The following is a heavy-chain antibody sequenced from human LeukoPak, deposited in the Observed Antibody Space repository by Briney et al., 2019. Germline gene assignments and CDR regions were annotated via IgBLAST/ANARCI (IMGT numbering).Heavy chain of an antibody. CDR2: ISSSSSTI. CDR1: GFTFSSNS. CDR3: ARMTNYYYYMDV. Sequence: PGGSLSLSCAASGFTFSSNSMNWARQAPGKGLEWVSYISSSSSTIYYADSVKGRFTISRDNAKNSLYLQMNSLRAEDTAVYYCARMTNYYYYMDVWGKGTTVTVSS. J-gene: IGHJ6*03. V-gene: IGHV3-48*01.